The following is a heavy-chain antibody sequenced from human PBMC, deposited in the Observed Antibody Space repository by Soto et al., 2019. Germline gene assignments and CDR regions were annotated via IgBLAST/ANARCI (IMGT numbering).Heavy chain of an antibody. D-gene: IGHD1-20*01. CDR3: ARVITGAGAWFDP. Sequence: QGQLVQSGAEVKKPGASVKVSCTASGNTFTNFGVTWVRQAPGQGLEWMGWISAYTDDPNYAQKFQGRVTMTIDTSTSTAYLDLKSLTSDDTAVYYCARVITGAGAWFDPWGQGTLGTVSS. J-gene: IGHJ5*02. CDR2: ISAYTDDP. V-gene: IGHV1-18*01. CDR1: GNTFTNFG.